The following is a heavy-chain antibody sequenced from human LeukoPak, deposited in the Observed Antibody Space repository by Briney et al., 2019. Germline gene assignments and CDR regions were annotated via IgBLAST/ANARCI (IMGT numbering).Heavy chain of an antibody. Sequence: GASVTVSCRASGYTFTSYGISWVRQAPGQGLEWMGWISAYNGNTNYAQKLQGRVTMTTDTSTSTAYMDLRSLRSDDTAVYYCARREGYYDSSGRNLDYWGQGTLVTVSS. V-gene: IGHV1-18*01. CDR2: ISAYNGNT. D-gene: IGHD3-22*01. CDR3: ARREGYYDSSGRNLDY. J-gene: IGHJ4*02. CDR1: GYTFTSYG.